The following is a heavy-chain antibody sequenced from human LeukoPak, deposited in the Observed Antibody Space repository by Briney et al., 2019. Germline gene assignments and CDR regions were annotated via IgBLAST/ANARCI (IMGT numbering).Heavy chain of an antibody. CDR1: GFTFITYS. CDR3: ARDLAAADRGRHYYYYYMDV. J-gene: IGHJ6*03. V-gene: IGHV3-21*01. D-gene: IGHD6-13*01. CDR2: ISSSSSYI. Sequence: KTGGSLRLSCAASGFTFITYSMNWVRQAPGKGLEWVSSISSSSSYIYYADSVKGRFTISRDNAKNSLYLQMNSLRAEDTAVYYCARDLAAADRGRHYYYYYMDVWGKGTTVTVSS.